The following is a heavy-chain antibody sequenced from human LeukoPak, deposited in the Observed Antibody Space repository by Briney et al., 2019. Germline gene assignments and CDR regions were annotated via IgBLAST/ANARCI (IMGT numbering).Heavy chain of an antibody. CDR3: ARNVTAGFFDY. CDR2: IYYSWGM. Sequence: SETPSLTRAVSGSSITSDFFWGWIRQPPGKGLEWIATIYYSWGMYFNPSLKSRVTISLDASKNQFSLKMTSLTAADTAIYYCARNVTAGFFDYWGQGSLATV. CDR1: GSSITSDFF. V-gene: IGHV4-38-2*01. D-gene: IGHD3-10*01. J-gene: IGHJ4*02.